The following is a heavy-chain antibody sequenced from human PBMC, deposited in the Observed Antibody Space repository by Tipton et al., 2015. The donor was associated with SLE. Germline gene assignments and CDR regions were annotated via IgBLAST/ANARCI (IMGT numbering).Heavy chain of an antibody. CDR3: TRQESDYGDYLSRW. V-gene: IGHV3-73*01. Sequence: GSLRLSCAASGFTFSGSAMHWVRQASGKGLEWVGRIRSKANSYATAYAASVKGRFTISRDDSKNTAYLQMNSLKAEDTAVYYCTRQESDYGDYLSRWWGQGTLVTVSS. J-gene: IGHJ4*02. CDR1: GFTFSGSA. CDR2: IRSKANSYAT. D-gene: IGHD4-17*01.